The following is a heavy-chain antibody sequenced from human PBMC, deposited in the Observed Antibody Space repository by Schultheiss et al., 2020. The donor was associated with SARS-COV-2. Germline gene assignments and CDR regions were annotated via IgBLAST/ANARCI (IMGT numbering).Heavy chain of an antibody. CDR2: INHSGST. V-gene: IGHV4-39*07. CDR3: AKEGAGYVGY. D-gene: IGHD1-14*01. Sequence: SQTLSLTCTVSGGSVSSGTYYWGWIRQPPGKGLEWIGEINHSGSTNYNPSLKSRVTISVDTSKNQFSLKLSSVTAADTAVYYCAKEGAGYVGYWGQGTLVTVSS. CDR1: GGSVSSGTYY. J-gene: IGHJ4*02.